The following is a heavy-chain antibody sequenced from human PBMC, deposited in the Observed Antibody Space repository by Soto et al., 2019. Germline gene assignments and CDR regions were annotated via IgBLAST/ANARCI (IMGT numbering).Heavy chain of an antibody. J-gene: IGHJ4*02. Sequence: PSETLSLTCAVYGGSFSGYYWSWIRQPPGKGLEWSGEINHSGSTNYNPSLKSRVTISVDTSKNQFSLKLSSVTAADTAVYYCARVTRFLEWSRTFDYWGQGTLVTVSS. CDR2: INHSGST. CDR3: ARVTRFLEWSRTFDY. CDR1: GGSFSGYY. V-gene: IGHV4-34*01. D-gene: IGHD3-3*01.